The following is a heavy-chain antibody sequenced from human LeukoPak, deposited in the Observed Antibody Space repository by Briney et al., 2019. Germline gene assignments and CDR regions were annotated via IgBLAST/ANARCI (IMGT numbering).Heavy chain of an antibody. Sequence: PSQTLSLTCTVSGGSISSGSCCWSWIRQPAGKGLEWIGHIYTSGSTNYNPSLKSRVTISIDTSKNQFSLKLSSVTAADTAVYYCARERVLYIPLDYWGQGTLVTVSS. V-gene: IGHV4-61*09. CDR3: ARERVLYIPLDY. D-gene: IGHD3-10*01. CDR2: IYTSGST. CDR1: GGSISSGSCC. J-gene: IGHJ4*02.